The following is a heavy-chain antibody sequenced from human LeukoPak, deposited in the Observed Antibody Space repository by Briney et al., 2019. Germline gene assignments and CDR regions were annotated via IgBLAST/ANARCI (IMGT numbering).Heavy chain of an antibody. D-gene: IGHD2-2*01. CDR2: INPNSGGT. CDR3: AISSSTSHDYYYYYGMDV. V-gene: IGHV1-2*02. CDR1: GYTFTGYY. Sequence: GASMKVSCKASGYTFTGYYMHWVRQAPGQGLEWMGWINPNSGGTNYAQKFQGRVTMTRDTSISTAYMELSRLRSDDTAVYYCAISSSTSHDYYYYYGMDVWGQGTTVTVSS. J-gene: IGHJ6*02.